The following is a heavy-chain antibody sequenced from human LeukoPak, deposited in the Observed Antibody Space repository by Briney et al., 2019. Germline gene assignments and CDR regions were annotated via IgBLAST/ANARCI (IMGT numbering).Heavy chain of an antibody. CDR2: INFDGSEK. D-gene: IGHD6-13*01. V-gene: IGHV3-7*01. CDR3: ARDGDSGWSLSH. Sequence: GGSLRLSCAASGFTFGSYWMTWVRQAPGKGLEWGAIINFDGSEKYYADSLKGRFTISRANAENSLYLQMNSLRADDTALYYCARDGDSGWSLSHWGQGTLVTVSS. CDR1: GFTFGSYW. J-gene: IGHJ4*02.